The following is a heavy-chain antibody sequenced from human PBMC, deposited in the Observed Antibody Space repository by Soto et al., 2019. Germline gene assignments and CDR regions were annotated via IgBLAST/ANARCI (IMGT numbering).Heavy chain of an antibody. V-gene: IGHV3-23*01. Sequence: EVQLLESGGGLVQPGGSLRLSCAASGFTFSSYAMSWVRQAPGKGLEWVSAISGSGGSTYYADSVKGRFTISRDNSKNTLYLQKNSLRAEDTAVYYCAKSNGREPSGLYYYYGMDVWGQGTTVTVSS. J-gene: IGHJ6*02. D-gene: IGHD6-25*01. CDR1: GFTFSSYA. CDR3: AKSNGREPSGLYYYYGMDV. CDR2: ISGSGGST.